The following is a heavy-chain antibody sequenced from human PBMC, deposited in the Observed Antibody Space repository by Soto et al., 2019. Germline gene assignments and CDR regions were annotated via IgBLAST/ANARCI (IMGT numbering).Heavy chain of an antibody. CDR1: GYTFTSYA. Sequence: SVKVSCKASGYTFTSYAIHWVRQAPGQGLEWMGGIIPIFGTANYAQKFQGRVTITADESTSTAYMELSSLRSEDTAVYYCARDVDTAMVDYYGMDVWGQGTTVTVSS. V-gene: IGHV1-69*13. J-gene: IGHJ6*02. CDR2: IIPIFGTA. CDR3: ARDVDTAMVDYYGMDV. D-gene: IGHD5-18*01.